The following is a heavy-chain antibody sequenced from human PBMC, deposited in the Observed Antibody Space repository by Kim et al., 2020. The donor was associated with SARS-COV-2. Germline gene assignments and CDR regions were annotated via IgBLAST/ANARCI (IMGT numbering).Heavy chain of an antibody. D-gene: IGHD4-17*01. Sequence: GGSLRLSCAASGFTFSSYWMSWVRQAPGKGLEWVANIKQDGSEKYYVDSVKGRFTISRDNAKNSLYLQMNSLRAEDTAVYYCARASTVTTTTYYYGMDVWGQGTTVTVSS. CDR2: IKQDGSEK. CDR3: ARASTVTTTTYYYGMDV. J-gene: IGHJ6*02. V-gene: IGHV3-7*01. CDR1: GFTFSSYW.